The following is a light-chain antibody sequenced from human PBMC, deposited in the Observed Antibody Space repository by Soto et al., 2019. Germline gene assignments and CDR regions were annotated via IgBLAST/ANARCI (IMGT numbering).Light chain of an antibody. J-gene: IGKJ1*01. V-gene: IGKV3-11*01. CDR3: QQRTDRPTWT. Sequence: EIVLTQPPATLYLSPGERATLSCRASQSIGLAIAWYQHKPGQAPRLLIFDASQRATGIPARFRGSGSGTDFTLSISSLETEDFSVYYGQQRTDRPTWTFGQGTKVDIK. CDR2: DAS. CDR1: QSIGLA.